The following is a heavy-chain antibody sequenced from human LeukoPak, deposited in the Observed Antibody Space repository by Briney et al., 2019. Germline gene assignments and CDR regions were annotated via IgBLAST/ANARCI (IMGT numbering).Heavy chain of an antibody. Sequence: GGSLRLSCAASGFIFSNYGMNWVRQAPGKGLEWVAAISASGSATSYADSVRGRFTISRDNSKSTTYLQMNSLRAEDTAVYYCAKVGQQLVRFGAFDIWGQGTMVTVSS. J-gene: IGHJ3*02. V-gene: IGHV3-23*01. CDR2: ISASGSAT. D-gene: IGHD6-13*01. CDR3: AKVGQQLVRFGAFDI. CDR1: GFIFSNYG.